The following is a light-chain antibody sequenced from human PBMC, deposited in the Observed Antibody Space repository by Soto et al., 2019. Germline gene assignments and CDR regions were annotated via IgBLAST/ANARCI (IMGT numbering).Light chain of an antibody. CDR3: ISYTSDDVRYV. CDR1: NSDVGIYDF. V-gene: IGLV2-14*01. Sequence: ALTQPASVSGTPGQSITISCTGSNSDVGIYDFVSWYQHHPGRAPKLIVSEVSHRPSGVSNRFSGSKSGNTASLTISGLQSEDEADYYCISYTSDDVRYVFGTGTRSPS. CDR2: EVS. J-gene: IGLJ1*01.